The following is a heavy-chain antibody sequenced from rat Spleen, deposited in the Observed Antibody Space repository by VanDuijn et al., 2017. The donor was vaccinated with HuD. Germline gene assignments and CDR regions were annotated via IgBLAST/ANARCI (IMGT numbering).Heavy chain of an antibody. J-gene: IGHJ1*01. Sequence: EVQLVESGGGLVQPGRSLKLSCAASGFTFSNYDMAWVRQAPTKGLEWVATISTSGATTYYPDSVEGRFTVSRDNARSTLYLQMNSLRSEDTATYYCTTSTTVLYWYFDFWGPGTMVTVSS. D-gene: IGHD1-1*01. CDR3: TTSTTVLYWYFDF. CDR1: GFTFSNYD. CDR2: ISTSGATT. V-gene: IGHV5S23*01.